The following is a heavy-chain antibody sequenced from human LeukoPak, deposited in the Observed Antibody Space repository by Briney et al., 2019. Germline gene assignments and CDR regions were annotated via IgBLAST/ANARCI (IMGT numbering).Heavy chain of an antibody. Sequence: ASVKVSCKASGYTFTSYGIRWVRQAPGQGLEWVGWISAYNGNTNYAQKLQGRVTMTTDTSTSTAYMELRSLRADDRAVYSCARYRGIVIFDYWGQGTLVTVSS. CDR3: ARYRGIVIFDY. CDR2: ISAYNGNT. CDR1: GYTFTSYG. J-gene: IGHJ4*02. V-gene: IGHV1-18*01. D-gene: IGHD2-21*01.